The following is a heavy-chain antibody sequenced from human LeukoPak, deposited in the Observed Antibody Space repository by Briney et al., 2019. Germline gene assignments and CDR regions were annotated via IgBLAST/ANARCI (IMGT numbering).Heavy chain of an antibody. J-gene: IGHJ4*02. CDR1: GFTVSSNY. Sequence: PGGSLRLPCAASGFTVSSNYMSWVRQAPGKGLEWVSAISGSGLRTNYADSVKGRFTISSDNSKNTVYLQMSSLRAEDTAIYYCAKDQTPGVLVPAARLFDSWGQGTLVTVSS. CDR3: AKDQTPGVLVPAARLFDS. CDR2: ISGSGLRT. D-gene: IGHD2-2*01. V-gene: IGHV3-23*01.